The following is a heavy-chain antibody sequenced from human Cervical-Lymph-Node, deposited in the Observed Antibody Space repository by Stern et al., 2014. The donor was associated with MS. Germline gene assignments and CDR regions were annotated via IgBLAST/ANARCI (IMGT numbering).Heavy chain of an antibody. CDR2: IWYDGSNK. V-gene: IGHV3-33*01. CDR1: GFTFRSYG. J-gene: IGHJ6*02. CDR3: ARSSSPSPYYYYGMDV. D-gene: IGHD6-13*01. Sequence: VQLVESGGGVVQPGRSLRLSCAASGFTFRSYGMHWVRQAPGKGLEWVAVIWYDGSNKYYADSVKGRFTSSRDNSKNTLYLQMNSLRAEDTAVYYCARSSSPSPYYYYGMDVWGQGTTVTVSS.